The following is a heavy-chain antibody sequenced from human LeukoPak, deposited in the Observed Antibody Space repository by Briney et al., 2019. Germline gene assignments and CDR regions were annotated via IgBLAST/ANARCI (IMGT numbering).Heavy chain of an antibody. V-gene: IGHV1-18*01. J-gene: IGHJ4*02. CDR1: GYTFTSYG. D-gene: IGHD6-19*01. CDR3: ARTPDSIAVAVPVDY. Sequence: ASVKVSCKASGYTFTSYGISWVRQALGQGLEFMGWIGPYSASTNYAQKVQGRVTVTTDTSTSTAYMELRSRRSDDTAVYYCARTPDSIAVAVPVDYWGQGTLVTVSS. CDR2: IGPYSAST.